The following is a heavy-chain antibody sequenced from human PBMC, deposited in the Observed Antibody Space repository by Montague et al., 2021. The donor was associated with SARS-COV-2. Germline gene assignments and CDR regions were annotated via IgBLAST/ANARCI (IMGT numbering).Heavy chain of an antibody. CDR2: ISSSSSYI. Sequence: SLRLSCAASGFTFSSYRMNWVRQAPGKGLEWVSSISSSSSYIYYADSVKGRFTISRDNAKNSLYLQMNSLGAEDTAVYYCARDPYYDILTGYYNYWGQGTLVTVSS. J-gene: IGHJ4*02. CDR1: GFTFSSYR. D-gene: IGHD3-9*01. V-gene: IGHV3-21*01. CDR3: ARDPYYDILTGYYNY.